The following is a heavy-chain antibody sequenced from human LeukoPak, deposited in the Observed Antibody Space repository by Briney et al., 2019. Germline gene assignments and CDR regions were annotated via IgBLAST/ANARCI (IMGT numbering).Heavy chain of an antibody. CDR2: IYFSGST. Sequence: SETLSLTCTVSGGSIISSSYYWGWIRQPPGKGLEWIGSIYFSGSTYHNPSLKSRVTMSVDTSKNQLSLKLCSVTAADTAVYFCTGLLHDSRGYYYFDYWGQGTLATVSS. V-gene: IGHV4-39*01. CDR1: GGSIISSSYY. J-gene: IGHJ4*02. D-gene: IGHD3-22*01. CDR3: TGLLHDSRGYYYFDY.